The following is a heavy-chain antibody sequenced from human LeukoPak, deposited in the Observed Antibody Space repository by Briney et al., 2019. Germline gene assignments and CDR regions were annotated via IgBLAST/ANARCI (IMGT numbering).Heavy chain of an antibody. CDR3: ARDMVLWFGELPLNYYDSSGLDY. CDR2: ISSSSSYI. J-gene: IGHJ4*02. Sequence: PGGSLRLSCAASGFTFSSYSMNWVRQAPGKGLEWVSSISSSSSYIYYADSVKGRFTISRDNAKNSLYLQMNSLRAEDTAVYYCARDMVLWFGELPLNYYDSSGLDYWGQGTLVTVSS. V-gene: IGHV3-21*01. D-gene: IGHD3-10*01. CDR1: GFTFSSYS.